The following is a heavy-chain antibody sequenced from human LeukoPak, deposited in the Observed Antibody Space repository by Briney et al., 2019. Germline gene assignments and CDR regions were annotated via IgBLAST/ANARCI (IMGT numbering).Heavy chain of an antibody. CDR2: IYYSGST. CDR1: GGSISSYH. D-gene: IGHD4-17*01. J-gene: IGHJ4*02. CDR3: ARDRGDYNFDY. V-gene: IGHV4-59*01. Sequence: SETLSLTCTVSGGSISSYHWHWIRQPPGKGLEWIGYIYYSGSTNSNPSLKSRVTISVDTSKNQFSLKLSSVTAADTAVYHCARDRGDYNFDYWGQGTLVTVSS.